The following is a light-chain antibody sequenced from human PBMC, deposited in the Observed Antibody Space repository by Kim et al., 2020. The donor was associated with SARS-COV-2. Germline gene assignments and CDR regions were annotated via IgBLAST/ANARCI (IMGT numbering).Light chain of an antibody. CDR2: DAS. J-gene: IGKJ2*01. CDR3: QQRSAWPQT. Sequence: EIVLTQSPATLSLSPGETATLSCRASQSISSYLAWYQQKPGQAPRLLIYDASNRATGIPARFSGSGSGTDFTLTVSSLEPEDFAVYYCQQRSAWPQTFGQGTKLEI. V-gene: IGKV3-11*01. CDR1: QSISSY.